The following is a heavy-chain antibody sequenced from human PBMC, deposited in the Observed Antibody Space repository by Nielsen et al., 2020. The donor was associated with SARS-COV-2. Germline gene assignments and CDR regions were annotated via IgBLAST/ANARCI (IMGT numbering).Heavy chain of an antibody. CDR3: ARLRDDGYYFDTGPYDY. D-gene: IGHD3-22*01. Sequence: GESLKISCTASGFIFPNYRMHWVRQAPGKGLVWVSHINPDESKTTYADSVKGRFTISRDNAKNTLYLQMNSLRAEDTAVYYCARLRDDGYYFDTGPYDYWGQGTLVTVSS. CDR2: INPDESKT. CDR1: GFIFPNYR. J-gene: IGHJ4*02. V-gene: IGHV3-74*03.